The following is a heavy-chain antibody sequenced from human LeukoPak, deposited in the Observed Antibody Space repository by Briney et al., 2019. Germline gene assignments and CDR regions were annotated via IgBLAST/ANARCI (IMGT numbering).Heavy chain of an antibody. D-gene: IGHD3-22*01. CDR1: GGTFSSYA. V-gene: IGHV1-69*04. CDR3: ARTPHFYDSSGYYYYYGMDV. J-gene: IGHJ6*02. Sequence: ASVKVSCKASGGTFSSYAISWVRQAPGQGFEWMGRIIPILGIANYAQKFQGRVTITADKSTSTAYMELSSLRSEDTAVYYCARTPHFYDSSGYYYYYGMDVWGQGTTVTVSS. CDR2: IIPILGIA.